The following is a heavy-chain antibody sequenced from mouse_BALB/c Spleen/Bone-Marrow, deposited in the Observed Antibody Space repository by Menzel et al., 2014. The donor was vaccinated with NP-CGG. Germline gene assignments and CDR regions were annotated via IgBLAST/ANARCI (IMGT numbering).Heavy chain of an antibody. CDR3: PRGGDY. CDR1: GYSFIGYF. CDR2: INPYNSDS. Sequence: EVNVVESGPEMVKPGASVKISCKASGYSFIGYFINWVMQSHGKSLEWIGRINPYNSDSVYNQKFRGKATLTVDKSSSTAHMELRSLSSEDSAVYYCPRGGDYWGQGTTLTVSS. V-gene: IGHV1-20*02. J-gene: IGHJ2*01.